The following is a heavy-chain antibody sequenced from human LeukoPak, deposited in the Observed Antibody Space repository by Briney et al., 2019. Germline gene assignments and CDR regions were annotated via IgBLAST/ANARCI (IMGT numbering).Heavy chain of an antibody. CDR1: GGSISNYY. J-gene: IGHJ2*01. CDR3: ARQASWLPYFDL. Sequence: SETLSLTCTVSGGSISNYYWSWIRQPPGKGLEWIGYIYSSGTTHYNPSLKTRVTISLDTSENQFSLKLTSMTVADTAVYFCARQASWLPYFDLWGRSTLVSVSS. CDR2: IYSSGTT. V-gene: IGHV4-59*08. D-gene: IGHD5-12*01.